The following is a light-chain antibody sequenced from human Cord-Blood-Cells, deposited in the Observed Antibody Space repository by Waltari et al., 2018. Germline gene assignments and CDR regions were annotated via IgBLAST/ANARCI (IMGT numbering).Light chain of an antibody. V-gene: IGLV2-14*01. CDR3: SSYTSSSTLYV. CDR2: DVS. Sequence: GLTQAASVSGSPGQSMTTSCTGSSSNVGGSNLVSWYQQHPGKAPKLMIYDVSNRPSGVSNRFSGSKSGNTASLTISGLQAEDEADYYCSSYTSSSTLYVFGTGTKVTVL. J-gene: IGLJ1*01. CDR1: SSNVGGSNL.